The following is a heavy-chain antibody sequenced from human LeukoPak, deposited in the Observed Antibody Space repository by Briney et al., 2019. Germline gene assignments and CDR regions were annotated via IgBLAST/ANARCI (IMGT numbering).Heavy chain of an antibody. CDR1: GGSFSGYQ. CDR3: ARPGQFGSLYYGMDV. J-gene: IGHJ6*02. D-gene: IGHD3-10*01. CDR2: INHSGST. V-gene: IGHV4-34*01. Sequence: SETLSLTCAVYGGSFSGYQWSWIRQPPGKGLEWIGEINHSGSTNYNPSLKSRVTISVDTSKNQFSLKLSSVTAADTAVYYCARPGQFGSLYYGMDVWGQGTTVTVS.